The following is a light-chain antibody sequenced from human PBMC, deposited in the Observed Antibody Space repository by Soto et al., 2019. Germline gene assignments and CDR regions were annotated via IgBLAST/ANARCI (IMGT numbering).Light chain of an antibody. CDR2: GAS. V-gene: IGKV3-15*01. CDR3: QQYNNWPPVT. J-gene: IGKJ2*01. Sequence: EIVMPQSPATLSVSPGERATLSCRASQSVSSNLAWYQQKPCQAPRRLIYGASTSATGIPARFSGSGSGTEFTLTISSLPSEDFAVYSCQQYNNWPPVTFGQGTKLDIK. CDR1: QSVSSN.